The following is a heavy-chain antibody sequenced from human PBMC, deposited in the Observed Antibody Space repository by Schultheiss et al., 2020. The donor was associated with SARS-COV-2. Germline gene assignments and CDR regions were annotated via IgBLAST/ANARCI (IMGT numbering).Heavy chain of an antibody. V-gene: IGHV3-23*01. CDR1: GFTFSNYA. CDR3: AHYGDLDY. J-gene: IGHJ4*02. D-gene: IGHD4-17*01. CDR2: IDESGGST. Sequence: GGSLRLSCAASGFTFSNYALTWVRQAPGKGLEWVSSIDESGGSTYYAESVKGRFTISRDNSKNTLYLQMNSLRAEDTAVYYCAHYGDLDYWGQGTLVTVSS.